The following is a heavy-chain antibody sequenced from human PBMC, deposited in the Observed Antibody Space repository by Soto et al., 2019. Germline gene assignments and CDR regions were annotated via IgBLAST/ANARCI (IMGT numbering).Heavy chain of an antibody. Sequence: PSETLSLTCSVSGGSISNYHWSWIRQPPGKGLEWIGYISYTGSTNYSPSLKSRVTMLLATSKKQFSLKLSSVTAADTAVYYCARVAADAYWSGYDHYWGQGTLVTVSS. CDR3: ARVAADAYWSGYDHY. V-gene: IGHV4-59*01. CDR1: GGSISNYH. D-gene: IGHD3-3*01. CDR2: ISYTGST. J-gene: IGHJ4*02.